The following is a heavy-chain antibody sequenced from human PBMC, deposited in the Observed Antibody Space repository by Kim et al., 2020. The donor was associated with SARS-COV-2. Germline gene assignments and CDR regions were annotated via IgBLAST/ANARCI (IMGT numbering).Heavy chain of an antibody. CDR2: IYYSGST. V-gene: IGHV4-39*01. J-gene: IGHJ4*02. CDR3: ARQADSSGYYWVRKGYFDY. CDR1: GGSISSSSYY. D-gene: IGHD3-22*01. Sequence: SETLSLTCTVSGGSISSSSYYWGWIRQPPGKGLEWIGSIYYSGSTYYNPSLKSRVTISVDTSKNQFSLKLSSVTAADTAVYYCARQADSSGYYWVRKGYFDYWGQGTLVTVSS.